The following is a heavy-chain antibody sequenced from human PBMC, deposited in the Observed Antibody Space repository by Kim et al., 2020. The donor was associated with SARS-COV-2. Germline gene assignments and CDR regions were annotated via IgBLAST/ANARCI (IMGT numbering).Heavy chain of an antibody. CDR1: GGSISSSY. V-gene: IGHV4-59*08. D-gene: IGHD1-26*01. CDR2: IYYSGTT. Sequence: SETLSLTCTVSGGSISSSYWSWIRQPPGKGLEWLGYIYYSGTTNYNPSLKSRVTISVDTSKNQFSLKLSSVTAADTAVYYCARHEAPGDSGSYSDDYWFDPWGQGTLVTVSS. CDR3: ARHEAPGDSGSYSDDYWFDP. J-gene: IGHJ5*02.